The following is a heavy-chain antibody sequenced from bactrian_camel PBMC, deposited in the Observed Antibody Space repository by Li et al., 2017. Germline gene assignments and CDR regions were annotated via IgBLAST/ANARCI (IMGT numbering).Heavy chain of an antibody. D-gene: IGHD6*01. J-gene: IGHJ6*01. Sequence: VQLVESGGGLVQPGGSLRLSCAASGFTFSTYDMSWVRQAPGKGLEWVSAINSGCGSTYYADSVKGRFTISRHNAKNTLYLQMNSLKTEDTAVYYCATRLTYGSSWYPPDFGYWGQGTQVTVS. CDR3: ATRLTYGSSWYPPDFGY. CDR1: GFTFSTYD. CDR2: INSGCGST. V-gene: IGHV3S40*01.